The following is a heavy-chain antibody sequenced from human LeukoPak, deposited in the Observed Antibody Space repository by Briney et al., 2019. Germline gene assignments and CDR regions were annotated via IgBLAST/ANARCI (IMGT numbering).Heavy chain of an antibody. V-gene: IGHV3-48*01. CDR2: ISGSSSII. CDR1: GFTFSDYS. J-gene: IGHJ5*02. CDR3: ARTENYIPEDWFDP. D-gene: IGHD5-24*01. Sequence: GGSLRLSCAASGFTFSDYSMNWVRQTPGKGLEWVSYISGSSSIIYYADSVKGRLTISRDSSKNTVYLQMNSLRAEDTAVYYCARTENYIPEDWFDPWGQGTLVTVSS.